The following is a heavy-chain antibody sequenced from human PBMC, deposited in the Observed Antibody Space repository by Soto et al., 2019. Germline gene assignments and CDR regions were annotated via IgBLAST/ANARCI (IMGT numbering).Heavy chain of an antibody. CDR2: INHSGST. CDR1: GGSFSGYY. Sequence: SETLSLTCAVYGGSFSGYYWSWIRQPPGKGLEWIGEINHSGSTNYNPSLKSRVTISVDTSKNQFSLKLSSVTAADTAVYYCARSGPYSSSSLYPPDYWGQGALVTVSS. CDR3: ARSGPYSSSSLYPPDY. J-gene: IGHJ4*02. V-gene: IGHV4-34*01. D-gene: IGHD6-6*01.